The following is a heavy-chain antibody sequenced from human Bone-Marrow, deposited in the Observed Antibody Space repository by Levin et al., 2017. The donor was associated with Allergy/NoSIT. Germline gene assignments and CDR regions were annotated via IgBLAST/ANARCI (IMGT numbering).Heavy chain of an antibody. D-gene: IGHD5-12*01. Sequence: TSGGSLRLSCAASGFTFSDYYMSWIRQAPGRGLEWLAFINSNSGFTNYADSMKGRFTISRDNAKNSLYLQMNSLRAEDTADYYCARGRGPGRGYSAFYWGQGTLVTVSS. CDR1: GFTFSDYY. J-gene: IGHJ4*02. CDR3: ARGRGPGRGYSAFY. CDR2: INSNSGFT. V-gene: IGHV3-11*05.